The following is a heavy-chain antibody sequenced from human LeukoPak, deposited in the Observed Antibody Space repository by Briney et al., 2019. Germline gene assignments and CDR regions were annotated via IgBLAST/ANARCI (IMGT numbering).Heavy chain of an antibody. V-gene: IGHV3-21*06. D-gene: IGHD3-22*01. Sequence: GGSLRLSCAASGFIFSSYSMNWVRQAPGKGLEWVSSINEGSDYIRYADSVRGRFTISRDNAKNSLYLQMNRLRAEDTAVYYCARDEHQYYSESSGRFDFWGQGVLVTVSS. CDR1: GFIFSSYS. CDR2: INEGSDYI. J-gene: IGHJ4*02. CDR3: ARDEHQYYSESSGRFDF.